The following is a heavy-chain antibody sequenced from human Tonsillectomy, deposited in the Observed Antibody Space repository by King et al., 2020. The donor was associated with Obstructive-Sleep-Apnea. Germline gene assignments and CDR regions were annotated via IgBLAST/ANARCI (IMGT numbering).Heavy chain of an antibody. CDR3: ARYRYSSGWYIDH. Sequence: VQLQESGPGLVKPSEILSLTCTVSSGSISSYYWSWIRQPPGKGLEWIGYIYYSGSTNYNPSLKSRVTISVDTSKNQFSLKLSSVTAADTAVYFCARYRYSSGWYIDHWGQGTLVSVSS. D-gene: IGHD6-19*01. CDR1: SGSISSYY. V-gene: IGHV4-59*01. CDR2: IYYSGST. J-gene: IGHJ4*02.